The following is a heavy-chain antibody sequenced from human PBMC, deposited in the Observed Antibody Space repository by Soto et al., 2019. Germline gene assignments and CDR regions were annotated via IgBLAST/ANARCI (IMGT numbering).Heavy chain of an antibody. J-gene: IGHJ4*02. D-gene: IGHD4-17*01. CDR1: GYTFTNYY. CDR2: INPSGGST. CDR3: ARDSAYGDYQYFFDY. Sequence: SVKVSCKASGYTFTNYYMHWVRQAPGQGLEWMGKINPSGGSTSYAQSFQGRVTMTRDTFTSTVYMELSSLRSEDTAMYYCARDSAYGDYQYFFDYWGQGTLVTVSS. V-gene: IGHV1-46*01.